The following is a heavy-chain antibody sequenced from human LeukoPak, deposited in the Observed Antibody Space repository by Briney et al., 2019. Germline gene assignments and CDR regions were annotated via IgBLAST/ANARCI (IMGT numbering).Heavy chain of an antibody. CDR3: ARTEYYYDSSGYRPFDY. Sequence: GGSLRLSCAASGFTVSSNYMSWVRQAPGKGLEWGSVIYSGGSTYYADSVKGRFTASRDNSKNTLYIQMNSLRAEDKAVYYCARTEYYYDSSGYRPFDYWGQGTLVTVSS. V-gene: IGHV3-53*01. J-gene: IGHJ4*02. CDR2: IYSGGST. CDR1: GFTVSSNY. D-gene: IGHD3-22*01.